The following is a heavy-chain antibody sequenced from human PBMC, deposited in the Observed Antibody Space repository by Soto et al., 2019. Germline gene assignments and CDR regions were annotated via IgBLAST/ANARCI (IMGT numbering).Heavy chain of an antibody. CDR1: GLDFGVYP. CDR3: ATEPFDY. V-gene: IGHV3-48*04. Sequence: EVQLVESGGGVMQPGGSLRLSCAASGLDFGVYPMNWVRQAPGKGLEWVSYIGARGFPIYYADSVRGRFAMFRDNANNSVFLQMDSLRAEDTAQYFCATEPFDYWGRGALVTVSS. J-gene: IGHJ4*02. CDR2: IGARGFPI.